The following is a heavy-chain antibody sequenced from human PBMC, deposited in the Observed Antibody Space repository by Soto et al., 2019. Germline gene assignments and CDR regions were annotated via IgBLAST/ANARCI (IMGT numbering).Heavy chain of an antibody. V-gene: IGHV4-4*02. CDR3: ARVQSYNWNYLSNWFDP. CDR1: GGSISSSNW. D-gene: IGHD1-7*01. CDR2: IYHSGST. Sequence: QVQLQESGPGLVKPSGTLSLTCAVSGGSISSSNWWSWVRQPPGKGLEWIGEIYHSGSTNYNPSLKSGVTISVDKSKNQFSLKLSSVTAADTAVYYCARVQSYNWNYLSNWFDPWGQGTLVTVSS. J-gene: IGHJ5*02.